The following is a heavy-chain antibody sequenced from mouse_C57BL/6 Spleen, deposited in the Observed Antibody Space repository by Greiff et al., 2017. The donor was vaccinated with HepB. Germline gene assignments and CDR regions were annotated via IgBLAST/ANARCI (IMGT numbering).Heavy chain of an antibody. CDR2: IYPGDGDT. V-gene: IGHV1-82*01. J-gene: IGHJ2*01. Sequence: QVQLQQSGPELVKPGASVKISCKASGYAFSSSWMNWVKQRPGKGLEWIGRIYPGDGDTNYNGKFKGKATLTADKSSSTAYMQLSSLTSEDSAVYFCARSGGGPYFDYWGQGTTLTVSS. CDR3: ARSGGGPYFDY. CDR1: GYAFSSSW. D-gene: IGHD3-1*01.